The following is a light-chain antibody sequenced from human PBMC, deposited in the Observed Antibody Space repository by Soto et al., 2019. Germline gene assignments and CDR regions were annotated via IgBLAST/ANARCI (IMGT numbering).Light chain of an antibody. J-gene: IGKJ4*01. CDR3: QQYVSSPVT. Sequence: EIVLTQSPCTLSLSPGERATLSCRASQSVSSSYLSWYQQKPGQAPRLLIYGTSNMAPGIPDRFSGSGSGTDFTLIISRLEPGDFALYYCQQYVSSPVTFGGGTKVEIK. V-gene: IGKV3-20*01. CDR2: GTS. CDR1: QSVSSSY.